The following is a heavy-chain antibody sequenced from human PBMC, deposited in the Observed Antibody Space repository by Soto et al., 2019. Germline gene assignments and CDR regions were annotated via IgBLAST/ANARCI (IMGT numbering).Heavy chain of an antibody. CDR3: ARQVVGGTVAGTGSFDY. CDR2: FYYSGST. J-gene: IGHJ4*02. V-gene: IGHV4-39*01. CDR1: GGSTSSGSYY. D-gene: IGHD6-19*01. Sequence: SETLSLTCTVSGGSTSSGSYYWGWVRQPPGKGLEWIGSFYYSGSTYYNSSLKSRVTISVETSENQISLKLSAVTAADTAVYYCARQVVGGTVAGTGSFDYWGQGTLVTVSS.